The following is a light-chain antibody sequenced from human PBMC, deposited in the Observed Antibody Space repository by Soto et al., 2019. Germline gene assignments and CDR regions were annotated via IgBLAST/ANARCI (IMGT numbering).Light chain of an antibody. CDR2: DAS. Sequence: EIVLTQSPATLSLSPGERATLSCRASQSVSSYLAWYQQKPGQAPRLLIYDASNRATGIPARFSGSGSGTDFTLTISSLEPEDFAVYYCQQRSNWPHPVYTFRQGTKLEIK. CDR1: QSVSSY. V-gene: IGKV3-11*01. CDR3: QQRSNWPHPVYT. J-gene: IGKJ2*01.